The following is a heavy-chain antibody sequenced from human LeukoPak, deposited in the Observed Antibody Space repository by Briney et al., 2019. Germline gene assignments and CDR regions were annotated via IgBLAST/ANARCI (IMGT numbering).Heavy chain of an antibody. V-gene: IGHV3-23*01. CDR3: AKDAYYYDSSGYYDGGSFDY. CDR1: GFTFSSYA. J-gene: IGHJ4*02. CDR2: ISDSGGSA. D-gene: IGHD3-22*01. Sequence: GGSLRLSCAASGFTFSSYAMSWVRQAPGQGLEWVSSISDSGGSAYYADSVKGRFTISRDNSKNTLYLQMNSLRAEDTAIYYCAKDAYYYDSSGYYDGGSFDYWGQGTLVTVSS.